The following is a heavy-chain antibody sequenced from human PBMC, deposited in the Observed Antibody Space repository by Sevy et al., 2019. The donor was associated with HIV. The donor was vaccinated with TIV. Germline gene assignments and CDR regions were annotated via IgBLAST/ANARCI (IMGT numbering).Heavy chain of an antibody. CDR2: ISWRGANL. V-gene: IGHV3-9*01. Sequence: GGSLRLPCAASGFIFDDYAIHWVRQAPGKGPEWVSGISWRGANLGYADSVKGRFTISRDIAKNSLFLHMNNLRPEDTALYYCAKGGPFYYDSSAYEIDYWGQGTLVTVSS. J-gene: IGHJ4*02. D-gene: IGHD3-22*01. CDR1: GFIFDDYA. CDR3: AKGGPFYYDSSAYEIDY.